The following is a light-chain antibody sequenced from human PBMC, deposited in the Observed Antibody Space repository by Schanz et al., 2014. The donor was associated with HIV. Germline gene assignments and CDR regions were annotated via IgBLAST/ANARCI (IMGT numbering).Light chain of an antibody. J-gene: IGLJ1*01. CDR1: SGDVGPYDY. V-gene: IGLV2-14*01. CDR2: DVS. Sequence: QSVLTQPASVSGSPGQSITISCTGSSGDVGPYDYVSWYQQHPGKAPKVMIYDVSNRPSGVSNRFSGSKSSNRASLTISGLQAEDEADYYCSSYTSSSTYVFGTGTKLTVL. CDR3: SSYTSSSTYV.